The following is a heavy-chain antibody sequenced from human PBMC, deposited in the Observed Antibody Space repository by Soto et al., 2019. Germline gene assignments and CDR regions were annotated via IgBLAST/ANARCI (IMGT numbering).Heavy chain of an antibody. CDR2: IRNKASSYTT. CDR3: TRGLHSGPRYFDY. J-gene: IGHJ4*02. CDR1: GFTFSDHY. Sequence: GGSLRLSCAAPGFTFSDHYMDWVRQSPGKGLEWVGRIRNKASSYTTEYAASVKGRFTVSRAESNNSLNLQMNSPQTAARAAFSCTRGLHSGPRYFDYWAEGTLVTVSS. V-gene: IGHV3-72*01. D-gene: IGHD5-12*01.